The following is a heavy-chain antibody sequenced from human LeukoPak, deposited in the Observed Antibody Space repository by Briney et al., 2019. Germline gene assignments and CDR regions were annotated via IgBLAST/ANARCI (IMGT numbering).Heavy chain of an antibody. CDR1: GGSISSYY. J-gene: IGHJ4*02. V-gene: IGHV4-59*12. D-gene: IGHD3-22*01. CDR3: ARGGYSRPFDY. Sequence: SETLSLTCTVSGGSISSYYWSWIRQPPGKGLEWIGYIYHSGSTYYNPSLKSRVTISVDRSKNQFSLKLSSVTAADTAVYYCARGGYSRPFDYWGQGTLVTVSS. CDR2: IYHSGST.